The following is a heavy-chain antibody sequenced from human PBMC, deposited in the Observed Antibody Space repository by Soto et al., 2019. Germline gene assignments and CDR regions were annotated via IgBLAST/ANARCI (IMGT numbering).Heavy chain of an antibody. CDR3: ARHDGFSSGWIFDY. V-gene: IGHV4-39*01. D-gene: IGHD6-19*01. CDR1: GGSISSGGYY. CDR2: IYHSGST. J-gene: IGHJ4*01. Sequence: PSETLSLTCSVSGGSISSGGYYWSWIRQHPGKGLEWIGSIYHSGSTYSNPSLKSRVTISVDTSNNQLSLKLRSVTAADTAVYYCARHDGFSSGWIFDYWGHGTLVTVSS.